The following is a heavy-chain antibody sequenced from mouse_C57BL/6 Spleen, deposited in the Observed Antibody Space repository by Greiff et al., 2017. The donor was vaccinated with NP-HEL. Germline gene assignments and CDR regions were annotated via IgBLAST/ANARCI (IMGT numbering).Heavy chain of an antibody. Sequence: VQLQQPGAELVMPGASVKLSCKASGYTFTSYWMHWVKQRPGQGLEWIGEIDPSDSYTNYTQKFKGKSTLTVDKSSSTAYMQLSSLTSEDSAVYYCARLTGTANYFDYWGQGTTLTVSS. J-gene: IGHJ2*01. D-gene: IGHD4-1*01. CDR3: ARLTGTANYFDY. CDR2: IDPSDSYT. CDR1: GYTFTSYW. V-gene: IGHV1-69*01.